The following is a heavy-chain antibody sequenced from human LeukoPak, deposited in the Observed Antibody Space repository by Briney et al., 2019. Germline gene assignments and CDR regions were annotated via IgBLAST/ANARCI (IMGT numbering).Heavy chain of an antibody. V-gene: IGHV3-53*05. CDR2: IYSGGST. CDR1: GFTVSSNY. CDR3: AKDLHDYGGTFDH. Sequence: GGSLRLSCAASGFTVSSNYMSWVRQAPGKGLEWVSVIYSGGSTYYADSVKGRFTISRDNSKNTLYLQMNSLRAEDTAVYYCAKDLHDYGGTFDHWGQGTLVTVSS. J-gene: IGHJ4*02. D-gene: IGHD4-23*01.